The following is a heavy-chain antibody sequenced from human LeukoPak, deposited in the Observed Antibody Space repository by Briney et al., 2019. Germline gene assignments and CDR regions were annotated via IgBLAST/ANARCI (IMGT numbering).Heavy chain of an antibody. Sequence: GGSLRLSCSASGFVFSIYTMYWVRQTPGKGPEYVSTISGSGNGFSIYYADSVKGRFTISRDDSKSILYLQVNGLRSEDTAVYFWLKDFGGIRGTPDSWGQGTLVTVSS. D-gene: IGHD3-16*01. CDR3: LKDFGGIRGTPDS. J-gene: IGHJ4*02. CDR2: ISGSGNGFSI. V-gene: IGHV3-64D*06. CDR1: GFVFSIYT.